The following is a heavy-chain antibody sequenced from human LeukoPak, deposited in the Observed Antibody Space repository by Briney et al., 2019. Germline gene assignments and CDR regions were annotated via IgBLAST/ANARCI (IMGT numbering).Heavy chain of an antibody. CDR3: ARMDLWRGAGGWSYFDY. CDR1: GFIVSGKY. CDR2: IHSGGST. D-gene: IGHD1-14*01. J-gene: IGHJ4*02. Sequence: GGSLRLSCATSGFIVSGKYMIWVRQAPGKGLEWVSVIHSGGSTYDADSVKGRFTISRDNSKNTVYLQMNSLRPEDTAVYYCARMDLWRGAGGWSYFDYWGQGTLVTVSS. V-gene: IGHV3-66*02.